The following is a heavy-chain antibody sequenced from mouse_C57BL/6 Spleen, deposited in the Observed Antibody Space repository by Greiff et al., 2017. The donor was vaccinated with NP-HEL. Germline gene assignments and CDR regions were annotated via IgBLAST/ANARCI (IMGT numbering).Heavy chain of an antibody. CDR2: IYWDDDK. D-gene: IGHD2-2*01. V-gene: IGHV8-12*01. J-gene: IGHJ3*01. CDR3: ARSRGYGYDWFAY. Sequence: QVTLKVSGPGILQSSQTLSLTCSFSGFSLSTSGMGVSWIRQPSGKGLEWLAHIYWDDDKRYNPSLKSRLTISKDTSRNQVFLKITSVDTADTATYYCARSRGYGYDWFAYWGQGTLVTVSA. CDR1: GFSLSTSGMG.